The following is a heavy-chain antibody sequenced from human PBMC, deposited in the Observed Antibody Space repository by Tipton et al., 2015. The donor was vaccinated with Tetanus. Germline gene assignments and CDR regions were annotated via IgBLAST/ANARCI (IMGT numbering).Heavy chain of an antibody. V-gene: IGHV4-59*10. J-gene: IGHJ4*02. Sequence: TLSLTCAVYGGPISSYYWSWIRQPAGKGLEWVGHISNGNTDYSTSLKSRVTLSVDLSKNQFSLQLRAVTAADTAVYYCARANNDFPKKGPFDSWGQGSLVIVSS. CDR1: GGPISSYY. CDR3: ARANNDFPKKGPFDS. D-gene: IGHD3-3*01. CDR2: ISNGNT.